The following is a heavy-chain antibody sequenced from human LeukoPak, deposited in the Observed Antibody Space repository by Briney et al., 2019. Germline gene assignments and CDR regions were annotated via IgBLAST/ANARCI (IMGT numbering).Heavy chain of an antibody. Sequence: PGGSLRLSCAASGFTFSSFGMHWVRQAPGKGLEWVAFIRYDGDNKYYADSVKGRFIISRDNSKNTLYLQMNSLRAEDTAVYYCAKGIVVVPAVADYWGQGTLVTVSS. CDR2: IRYDGDNK. J-gene: IGHJ4*02. D-gene: IGHD2-2*01. CDR1: GFTFSSFG. CDR3: AKGIVVVPAVADY. V-gene: IGHV3-30*02.